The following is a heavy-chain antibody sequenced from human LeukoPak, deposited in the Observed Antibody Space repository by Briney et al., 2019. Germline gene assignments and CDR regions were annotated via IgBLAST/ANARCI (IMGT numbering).Heavy chain of an antibody. V-gene: IGHV3-30-3*01. D-gene: IGHD5-24*01. CDR2: ISYDGSNK. Sequence: GGSLRLSCAASGFTFSDHYIDWVRQAPGKGLEWVAVISYDGSNKYYADSVKGRFTISRDNSKNTLYLQMNSLRAEDTAVYYCARDLRDDWYFDLWGRGTLVTVSS. J-gene: IGHJ2*01. CDR3: ARDLRDDWYFDL. CDR1: GFTFSDHY.